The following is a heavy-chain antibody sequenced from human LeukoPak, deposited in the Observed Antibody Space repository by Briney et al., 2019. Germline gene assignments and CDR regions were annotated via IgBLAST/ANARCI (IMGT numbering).Heavy chain of an antibody. D-gene: IGHD2-15*01. CDR2: IYSGGST. V-gene: IGHV3-53*01. Sequence: GGSLRLSCAASGFTVSSNYMSWVRQAPGKGLEWVSVIYSGGSTYYADSVKGRFTISRDNSKNTLYLQMNSLRAEDTAVYYCANPYCSGGSCSGAFDIWGQGTMVTVSS. CDR3: ANPYCSGGSCSGAFDI. J-gene: IGHJ3*02. CDR1: GFTVSSNY.